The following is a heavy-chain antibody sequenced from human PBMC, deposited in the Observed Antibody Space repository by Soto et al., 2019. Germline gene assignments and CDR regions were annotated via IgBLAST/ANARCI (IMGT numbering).Heavy chain of an antibody. V-gene: IGHV3-15*01. CDR1: GFTFTNAW. CDR3: IYYYDSGTHFHVDY. CDR2: IKSKIDGGTT. D-gene: IGHD3-22*01. J-gene: IGHJ4*02. Sequence: EVQLVESGGGLERHGESLRLSCAASGFTFTNAWIHWVRQAQGKGLEWIGRIKSKIDGGTTDLAAPVKGRFTISRDDSKNTVYLQMNSLKSEDSAVYYCIYYYDSGTHFHVDYWGQGTLVTVSS.